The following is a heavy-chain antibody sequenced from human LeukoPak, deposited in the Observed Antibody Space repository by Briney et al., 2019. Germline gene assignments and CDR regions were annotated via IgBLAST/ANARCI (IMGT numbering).Heavy chain of an antibody. D-gene: IGHD5-12*01. CDR2: ISAYNGNT. V-gene: IGHV1-18*01. Sequence: ASVKVSCKASGYTFTSYGISWVRQAPGQGLEWMGWISAYNGNTNYAQKFQGRVTITADRSTSTAYMELGSLRSEDTAVYYCASRSPYSGYDLFDYWGQGTLVTVSS. CDR1: GYTFTSYG. CDR3: ASRSPYSGYDLFDY. J-gene: IGHJ4*02.